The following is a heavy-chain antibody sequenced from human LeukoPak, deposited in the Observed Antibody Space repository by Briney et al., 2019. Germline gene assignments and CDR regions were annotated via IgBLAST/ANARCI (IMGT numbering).Heavy chain of an antibody. CDR2: INPNNGAT. CDR1: GYTFTSYY. Sequence: GASVKVSCKASGYTFTSYYIHWGRQAPGQGLEWMGWINPNNGATNYAQKFQGRITITRDTSITTAYMELSSLRSDDTAIYYCARDVVVVVGASRSNFYFYMDVWGKGTTVTVSS. CDR3: ARDVVVVVGASRSNFYFYMDV. D-gene: IGHD2-15*01. J-gene: IGHJ6*03. V-gene: IGHV1-2*02.